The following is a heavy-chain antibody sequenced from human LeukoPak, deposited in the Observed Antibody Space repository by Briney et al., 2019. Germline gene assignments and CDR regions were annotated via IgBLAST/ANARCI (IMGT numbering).Heavy chain of an antibody. J-gene: IGHJ4*02. V-gene: IGHV1-69*01. D-gene: IGHD5-18*01. CDR3: AREFGYGPNFDY. CDR2: IIPIFGTA. CDR1: GGTFSRYA. Sequence: SGKVSCKASGGTFSRYAISWVRQAPGQGLEWMGGIIPIFGTANYAQKFQDRVTITADESTSTAYMELSSLRSEDTAVYYCAREFGYGPNFDYWGQGTLVTVSS.